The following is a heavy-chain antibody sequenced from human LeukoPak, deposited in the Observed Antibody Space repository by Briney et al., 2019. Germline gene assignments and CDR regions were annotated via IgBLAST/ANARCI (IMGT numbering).Heavy chain of an antibody. V-gene: IGHV3-23*01. CDR1: GFTFSSYA. J-gene: IGHJ4*02. CDR2: ISGSGSST. Sequence: PGGSLRLSCAASGFTFSSYAMSWVRQAPGKGLEWVSAISGSGSSTYYADSVKGRFTISRDNSKNTLYLQMNSLRAEDTAVYYCAKSPLDIVLVVYAKYYFDYWGQGTLVTVSS. CDR3: AKSPLDIVLVVYAKYYFDY. D-gene: IGHD2-8*02.